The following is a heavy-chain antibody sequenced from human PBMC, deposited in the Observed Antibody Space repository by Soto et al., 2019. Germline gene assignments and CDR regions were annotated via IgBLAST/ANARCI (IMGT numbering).Heavy chain of an antibody. CDR2: TIPIFGTA. V-gene: IGHV1-69*01. D-gene: IGHD5-18*01. CDR1: GGTFSSYA. CDR3: ARTSSYGHGEPHNFDY. J-gene: IGHJ4*02. Sequence: QVQLVQSGAEVKTPWSSVKVSGTASGGTFSSYAITWVRQAPGQVLEWMGGTIPIFGTANYAQKVQGRVTITADESTSTADMELSSLRSEDTAVYYCARTSSYGHGEPHNFDYWGQGTLVTVSS.